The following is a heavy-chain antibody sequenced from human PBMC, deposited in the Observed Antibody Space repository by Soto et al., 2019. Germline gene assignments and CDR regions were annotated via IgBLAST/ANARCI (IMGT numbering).Heavy chain of an antibody. Sequence: EVQLVESGGGLVQPGGSLRLSCAASGFTFSRYWMNWVRQAPGKGLEWVANIKQDGTEKNYVDSVKGRFTISRDNARNSLYLQMDRLRAEDSAVYFCASGDTPMITGMDSFDIWGQGTMVTVSS. CDR3: ASGDTPMITGMDSFDI. CDR2: IKQDGTEK. J-gene: IGHJ3*02. D-gene: IGHD5-18*01. CDR1: GFTFSRYW. V-gene: IGHV3-7*01.